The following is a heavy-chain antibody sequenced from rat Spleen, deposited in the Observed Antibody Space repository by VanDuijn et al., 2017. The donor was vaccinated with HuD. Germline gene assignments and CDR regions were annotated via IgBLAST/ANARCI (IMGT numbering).Heavy chain of an antibody. CDR3: AKDLDYGPDY. CDR1: GFTFSDYY. Sequence: EVQLVESGGGLVQPGRSMKLSCAASGFTFSDYYMAWVRQAPKKGLEWVASISYEGSSTYYGDSVKGRFTISRDNAENTVYLQMNSLRSEDTATYYCAKDLDYGPDYWGQGVMVTVSS. J-gene: IGHJ2*01. V-gene: IGHV5-22*01. CDR2: ISYEGSST. D-gene: IGHD1-11*01.